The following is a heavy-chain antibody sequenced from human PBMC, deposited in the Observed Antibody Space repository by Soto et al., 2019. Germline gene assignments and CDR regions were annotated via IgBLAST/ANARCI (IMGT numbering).Heavy chain of an antibody. CDR1: GFTFSSYA. Sequence: LRLSCAASGFTFSSYAMSWVRQAPGKGLEWVSAISGSGGSTYYADSVKGQFTISRDNSKNTLYLQMNSLRAEDTAVYYCAKAPSSSHDAFDIWGQGTMVTVSS. CDR3: AKAPSSSHDAFDI. D-gene: IGHD6-6*01. CDR2: ISGSGGST. J-gene: IGHJ3*02. V-gene: IGHV3-23*01.